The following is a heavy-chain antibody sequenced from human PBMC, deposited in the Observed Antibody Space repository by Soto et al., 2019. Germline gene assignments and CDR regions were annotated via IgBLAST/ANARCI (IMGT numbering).Heavy chain of an antibody. CDR1: GGTFSSYA. J-gene: IGHJ4*02. V-gene: IGHV1-69*13. CDR2: IIPIFGTA. Sequence: ASVKVSCKASGGTFSSYAISWVRQAPGQGLEWMGGIIPIFGTANYAQKFQGRVTITADESTSTAYMELSSLRSEDTAVYYCARCDFWSGYYHRFDYWGQGTLVTVSS. D-gene: IGHD3-3*01. CDR3: ARCDFWSGYYHRFDY.